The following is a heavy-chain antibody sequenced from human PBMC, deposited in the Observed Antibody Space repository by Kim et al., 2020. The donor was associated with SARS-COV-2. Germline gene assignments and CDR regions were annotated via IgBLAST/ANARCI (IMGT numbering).Heavy chain of an antibody. Sequence: SETLSLTCAVYGGSFSGYYWSWIRQPPGKGLEWIGEINHSGSTNYNPSLKSRVTISVDTSKNQFSLKLSSVTAADTAVYYCARALKQVPESSVRASGGMDVWGQGTTVTVSS. CDR1: GGSFSGYY. D-gene: IGHD2-2*01. V-gene: IGHV4-34*01. J-gene: IGHJ6*02. CDR3: ARALKQVPESSVRASGGMDV. CDR2: INHSGST.